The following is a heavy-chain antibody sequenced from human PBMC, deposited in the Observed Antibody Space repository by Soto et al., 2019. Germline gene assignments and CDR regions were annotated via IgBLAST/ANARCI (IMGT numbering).Heavy chain of an antibody. V-gene: IGHV5-51*01. D-gene: IGHD1-7*01. CDR1: GYSFTSYR. CDR3: ARITGTTRYYYGMDV. J-gene: IGHJ6*02. CDR2: IYPGDSDT. Sequence: GESLKISCKGSGYSFTSYRSGWVRQMPGKGLEWMGIIYPGDSDTRYSPSFQGQVTISADKSISTAYLQWSSLKASDTAMYYCARITGTTRYYYGMDVWGQGTTVTVSS.